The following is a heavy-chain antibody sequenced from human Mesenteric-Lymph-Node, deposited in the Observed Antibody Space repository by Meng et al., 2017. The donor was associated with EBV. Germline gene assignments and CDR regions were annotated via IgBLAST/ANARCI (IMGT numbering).Heavy chain of an antibody. CDR1: GYSFASYG. CDR2: ISAYNGDT. J-gene: IGHJ4*02. CDR3: ARDHGGKYYY. V-gene: IGHV1-18*01. Sequence: DQWGQVGGEVKKAGDSVKVSCKAAGYSFASYGISWVRQAAGQGLEWMGWISAYNGDTKYEQKVQDRVTMTTDTSKSTVYMELRSLGSDDTAVYYCARDHGGKYYYWGQGTLVTVSS. D-gene: IGHD1-26*01.